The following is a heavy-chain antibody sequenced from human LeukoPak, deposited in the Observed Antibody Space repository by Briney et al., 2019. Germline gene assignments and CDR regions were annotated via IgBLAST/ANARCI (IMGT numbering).Heavy chain of an antibody. CDR3: ARRDHSSGWFHFDY. CDR2: IYHSGSA. Sequence: SETLSLTCDVSGDSISSGDYFWSWIRQPPGKGLEWIGYIYHSGSAHYNPSLKSRVTISVDTSKNQFSLVVSSVTAADTAVYYCARRDHSSGWFHFDYWGQGTLVTVSS. D-gene: IGHD6-19*01. J-gene: IGHJ4*02. CDR1: GDSISSGDYF. V-gene: IGHV4-30-4*01.